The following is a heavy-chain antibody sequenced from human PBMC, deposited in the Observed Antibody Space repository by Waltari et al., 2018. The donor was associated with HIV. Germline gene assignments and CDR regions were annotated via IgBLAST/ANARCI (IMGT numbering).Heavy chain of an antibody. CDR1: GYTLTELS. J-gene: IGHJ5*02. D-gene: IGHD6-19*01. CDR2: FDREDGET. V-gene: IGHV1-24*01. Sequence: QVQLVQSGAEVKKPGASVKVSCKVSGYTLTELSMHWVRQAPGKGLEWMGGFDREDGETIYAQKFQGRVTMTEDTATDTAYMELSSLRSEDTAVYYCATGYSSGWYGAGWFDPWGQGTLVTVSS. CDR3: ATGYSSGWYGAGWFDP.